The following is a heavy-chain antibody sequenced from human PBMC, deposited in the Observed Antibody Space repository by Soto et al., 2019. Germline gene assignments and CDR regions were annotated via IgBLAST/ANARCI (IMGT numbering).Heavy chain of an antibody. V-gene: IGHV4-59*01. Sequence: SETLSLTFTVSGGSISSYYWSWIRQPPGKGLEWIGYMYYSGSTNYNPSLKSRVTISVDTSKNQFSLKLSSVTAADTAVYYCGGKNYDSSGYFDYWGQGTLVTVSS. D-gene: IGHD3-22*01. CDR2: MYYSGST. CDR1: GGSISSYY. CDR3: GGKNYDSSGYFDY. J-gene: IGHJ4*02.